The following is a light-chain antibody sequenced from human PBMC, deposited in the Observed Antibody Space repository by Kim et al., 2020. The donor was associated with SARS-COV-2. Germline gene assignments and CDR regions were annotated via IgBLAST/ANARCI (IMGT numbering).Light chain of an antibody. CDR3: LQDYNYPWT. J-gene: IGKJ1*01. Sequence: ASVGDRVTITCRSSQDIGNDLGWYQQKPGKAPKLLIYAASSLQSGVPSRFSGSGSGTDFTLTISSLQTEDFATYYCLQDYNYPWTFGQGTKVDIK. CDR2: AAS. CDR1: QDIGND. V-gene: IGKV1-6*01.